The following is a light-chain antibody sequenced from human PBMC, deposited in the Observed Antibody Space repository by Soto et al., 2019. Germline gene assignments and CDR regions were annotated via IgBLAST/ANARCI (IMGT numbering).Light chain of an antibody. V-gene: IGKV1-5*03. CDR3: QQYNNCPWV. CDR2: QAS. CDR1: QSINNW. Sequence: IQMTQSPSTLSASVGDRVTITCRASQSINNWLAWYQQKPGKAPKLLIYQASPLESGVPGRFSGSGSGTEFTLTITGLQSDDFATYHCQQYNNCPWVFGQGTKVDIK. J-gene: IGKJ1*01.